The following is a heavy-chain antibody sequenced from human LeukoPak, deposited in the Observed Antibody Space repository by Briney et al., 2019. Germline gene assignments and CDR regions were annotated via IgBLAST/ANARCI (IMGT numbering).Heavy chain of an antibody. CDR1: GFTVSSNY. CDR3: ARDARGYSYSFDY. J-gene: IGHJ4*02. D-gene: IGHD5-18*01. V-gene: IGHV3-66*01. CDR2: IYSGGST. Sequence: GGSLRLSCAASGFTVSSNYMSWVRQAPGKGLEWVSVIYSGGSTYYADSVKGRFTISRDNSKNTLYLQMNSLRAEDTAVYYCARDARGYSYSFDYWGQGTLVTVSS.